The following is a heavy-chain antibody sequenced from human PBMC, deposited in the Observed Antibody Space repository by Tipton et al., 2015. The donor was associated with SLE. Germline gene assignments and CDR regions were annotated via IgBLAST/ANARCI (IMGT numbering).Heavy chain of an antibody. CDR2: LSYDGSNK. Sequence: SLRLSCAASGFTFSTYVMHWVRQAPGRGLEWVAVLSYDGSNKYYADSVKGRFTISRDNSKNTLYLQMNSLRAEDTAVYYCASSLLTVFAGFDYWGQGTLVTVSS. V-gene: IGHV3-30*04. CDR3: ASSLLTVFAGFDY. CDR1: GFTFSTYV. J-gene: IGHJ4*02. D-gene: IGHD3-3*01.